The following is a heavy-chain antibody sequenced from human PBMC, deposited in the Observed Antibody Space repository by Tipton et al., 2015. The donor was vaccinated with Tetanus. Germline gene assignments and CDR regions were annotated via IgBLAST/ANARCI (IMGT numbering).Heavy chain of an antibody. V-gene: IGHV4-34*01. Sequence: TLSLTCAVYGGSFSGYYWSWIRQPPGKGLEWIGEINHSGSTNYNPSLKSRVTISVDTSKNQFSLKLSSVTAADTAVYYCARVVRSGYYPPGYYYGMDVWGQGTTVTVSS. CDR3: ARVVRSGYYPPGYYYGMDV. CDR1: GGSFSGYY. CDR2: INHSGST. J-gene: IGHJ6*02. D-gene: IGHD3-22*01.